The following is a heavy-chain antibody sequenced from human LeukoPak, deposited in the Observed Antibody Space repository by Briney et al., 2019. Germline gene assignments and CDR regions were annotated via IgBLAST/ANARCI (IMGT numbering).Heavy chain of an antibody. V-gene: IGHV4-59*01. J-gene: IGHJ4*02. CDR1: GGSISSYY. Sequence: SETLSLTCTVSGGSISSYYWSWIRQPPGKGLEWIGYIYYSGSTNYNPSLKSRVTISVDTSKNQFPLKLSSVTAADTAVYYCARHWQVPAAITYWGQGTLVTVSS. D-gene: IGHD2-2*01. CDR2: IYYSGST. CDR3: ARHWQVPAAITY.